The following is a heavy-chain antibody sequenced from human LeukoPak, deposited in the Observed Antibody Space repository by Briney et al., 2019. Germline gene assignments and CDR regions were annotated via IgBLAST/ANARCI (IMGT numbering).Heavy chain of an antibody. D-gene: IGHD2-2*01. V-gene: IGHV3-23*01. CDR3: AKGGGSPSGAYCTSTNCHRFDP. CDR1: GFTFSGYA. CDR2: ISASGGST. Sequence: GGSLRLSCAASGFTFSGYAMSWVRQAPGKGLEWVSAISASGGSTYYADSVKGRFTISRDNSKNTLYLQMGSLRADDTAIYYCAKGGGSPSGAYCTSTNCHRFDPWGQGTLVTVSS. J-gene: IGHJ5*02.